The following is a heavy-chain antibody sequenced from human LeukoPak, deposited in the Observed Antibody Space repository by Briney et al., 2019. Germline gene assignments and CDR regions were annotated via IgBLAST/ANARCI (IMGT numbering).Heavy chain of an antibody. Sequence: SETLSLTCGVSGASISDSLSSINWWSWVRQPPGKGLEWIGEIYRDGSTSYNPSLKSRVTISMDKSKNQFSLKLSSVTAADTAVYYCARGGDCSSTSCYFDYWGQGTLVTVSS. J-gene: IGHJ4*02. CDR1: GASISDSLSSINW. CDR3: ARGGDCSSTSCYFDY. V-gene: IGHV4-4*02. CDR2: IYRDGST. D-gene: IGHD2-2*01.